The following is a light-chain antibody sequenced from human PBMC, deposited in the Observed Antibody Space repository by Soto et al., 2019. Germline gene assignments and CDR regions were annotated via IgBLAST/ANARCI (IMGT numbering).Light chain of an antibody. V-gene: IGKV1-6*01. CDR3: LQDYDYPLT. J-gene: IGKJ4*01. Sequence: AIQMTQSPSSLSASVGDRVTITCRASQGIRNDLGWYQQKPGKAPKLLIYATSTLQSGVPSRFSGSGSGTDFTLTIGSLQPEDFATYYCLQDYDYPLTFGGGTKVEI. CDR1: QGIRND. CDR2: ATS.